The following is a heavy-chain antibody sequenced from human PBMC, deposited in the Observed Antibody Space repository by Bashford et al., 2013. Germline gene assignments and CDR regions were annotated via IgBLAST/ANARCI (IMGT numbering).Heavy chain of an antibody. CDR1: GGSISSGDYY. J-gene: IGHJ4*02. D-gene: IGHD3-3*01. Sequence: SETLSLTCTVSGGSISSGDYYWSWIRQPPGKGLEWIGYIYYSGSTYYNPSLKSRVTISVDTSKNQFSLKLSSVTAADTAVYYCARELRPRYYDFWSEGSFFDYWGQGTLVTVSS. V-gene: IGHV4-30-4*01. CDR2: IYYSGST. CDR3: ARELRPRYYDFWSEGSFFDY.